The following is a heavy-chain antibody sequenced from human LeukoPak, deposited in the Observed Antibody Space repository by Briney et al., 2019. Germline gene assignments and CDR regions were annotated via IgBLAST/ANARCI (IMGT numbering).Heavy chain of an antibody. V-gene: IGHV1-2*02. J-gene: IGHJ4*02. D-gene: IGHD2-21*02. Sequence: ASVKVSSKTSGYTFNAYYMHWVRQAPGQGLEWMGWINPNSGGSNYAQKFQGRVTMTSDTSINTAYMELSRLISDDTAVYYCARAYCGGDCYSTESIDYWGQGTLVTVSS. CDR2: INPNSGGS. CDR3: ARAYCGGDCYSTESIDY. CDR1: GYTFNAYY.